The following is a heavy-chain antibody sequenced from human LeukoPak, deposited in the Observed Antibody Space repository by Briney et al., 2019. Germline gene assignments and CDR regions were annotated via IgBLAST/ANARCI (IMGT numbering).Heavy chain of an antibody. CDR1: GGSFSGYY. CDR2: INHSGST. V-gene: IGHV4-34*01. CDR3: ATSYDLFRGYSIDY. J-gene: IGHJ4*02. D-gene: IGHD3-3*01. Sequence: SETLSLTCAVYGGSFSGYYWSWIRQPPGKGLEWIGEINHSGSTNYNPSLKSRVTISVDTSKNQFSLKLSSVTAADTAVYYCATSYDLFRGYSIDYWGQGTLVTVSS.